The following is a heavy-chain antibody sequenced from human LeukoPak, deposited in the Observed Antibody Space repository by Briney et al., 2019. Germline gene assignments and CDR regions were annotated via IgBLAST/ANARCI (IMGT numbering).Heavy chain of an antibody. D-gene: IGHD6-13*01. Sequence: ASVKVSCKASGYTFTGYFMHWVRQAPGQGLEWMGWINPNSGGTNYAQKFQGRVTMTGDTSISTAYMDLSSLRSDDTAVYYCARGTMYSSSYYYYYYSYMDVRGKGTTVTISS. CDR3: ARGTMYSSSYYYYYYSYMDV. J-gene: IGHJ6*03. CDR2: INPNSGGT. V-gene: IGHV1-2*02. CDR1: GYTFTGYF.